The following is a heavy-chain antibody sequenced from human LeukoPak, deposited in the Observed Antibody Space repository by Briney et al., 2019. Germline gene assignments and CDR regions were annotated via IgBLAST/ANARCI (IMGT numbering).Heavy chain of an antibody. J-gene: IGHJ4*02. CDR1: GYTFTSYG. D-gene: IGHD3-9*01. CDR3: ARDSSPPHYDILTGYPPLDY. Sequence: ASVKVSCKASGYTFTSYGISWVRQAPGQGLEWTGWISAYNGNTNYAQKLQGRVTMTTDTSTSTAYMELRSLRSDDTAVYYCARDSSPPHYDILTGYPPLDYWGQGTLVTVSS. V-gene: IGHV1-18*01. CDR2: ISAYNGNT.